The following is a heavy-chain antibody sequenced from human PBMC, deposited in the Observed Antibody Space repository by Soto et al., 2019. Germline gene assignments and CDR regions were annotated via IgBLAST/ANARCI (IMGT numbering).Heavy chain of an antibody. Sequence: QVQLVESGGGVVQPGRSLRLSCAASGFTFSSYGMHWVRQAPGKGLEWVAVISYDGSNTYYADSVKGRFTISRDNSKNTLCLQMNSLRAEDTAVYYCAKDIWGTNYYFDYWGRGTLVTVSS. D-gene: IGHD3-16*01. CDR3: AKDIWGTNYYFDY. CDR1: GFTFSSYG. V-gene: IGHV3-30*18. CDR2: ISYDGSNT. J-gene: IGHJ4*02.